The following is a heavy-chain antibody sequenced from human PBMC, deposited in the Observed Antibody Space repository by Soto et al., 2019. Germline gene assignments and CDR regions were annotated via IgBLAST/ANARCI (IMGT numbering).Heavy chain of an antibody. J-gene: IGHJ4*02. D-gene: IGHD2-2*01. CDR2: ISYDGSNK. Sequence: GCLLPAWACSAFTFGSYGMHWVRQAPGKGLEWVAVISYDGSNKYYADSVKGRFTISRDNSKNTLYLQMKSLRAEDTAVYYCAKESSSTSLPPTRRPDYWGQGTLVTVSS. CDR3: AKESSSTSLPPTRRPDY. V-gene: IGHV3-30*18. CDR1: AFTFGSYG.